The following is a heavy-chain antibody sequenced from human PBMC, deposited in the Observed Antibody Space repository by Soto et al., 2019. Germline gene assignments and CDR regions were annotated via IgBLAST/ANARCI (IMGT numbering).Heavy chain of an antibody. CDR3: ARDPEKYSGSDLGIDY. D-gene: IGHD5-12*01. V-gene: IGHV3-48*03. J-gene: IGHJ4*02. Sequence: SLRLSCAASGFTFTNYEMNWVRQAPGKGLEWISYISSSGKTISYADSVKGRFTISRDNAKNSLYLQMNSLRAEDTAVYYCARDPEKYSGSDLGIDYRGQGTLVTVSS. CDR2: ISSSGKTI. CDR1: GFTFTNYE.